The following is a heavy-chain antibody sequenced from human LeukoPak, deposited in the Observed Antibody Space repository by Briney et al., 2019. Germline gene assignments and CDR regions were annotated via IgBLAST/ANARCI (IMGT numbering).Heavy chain of an antibody. CDR2: INHSGST. J-gene: IGHJ5*02. V-gene: IGHV4-34*09. CDR3: ARVHYGDYIPFDP. CDR1: GGSFSGYY. D-gene: IGHD4-17*01. Sequence: PSEALSLTCAVYGGSFSGYYWSWIRQPPGKGLEWIGEINHSGSTNYNPSLKSRVTISVDTSKNQFSLKLSSVTAADTAVYYCARVHYGDYIPFDPWGQGTLVTVSS.